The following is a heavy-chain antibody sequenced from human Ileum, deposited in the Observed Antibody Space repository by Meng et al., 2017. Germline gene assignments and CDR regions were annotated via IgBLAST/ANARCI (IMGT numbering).Heavy chain of an antibody. CDR1: SGSISSNTY. J-gene: IGHJ4*02. D-gene: IGHD4-23*01. Sequence: QVQLQASGPGMVRTSAPLSLTCAVSSGSISSNTYWSWVRQPPGKGLEWIGQISHSGSAYYNPSLKSRVTMSVDKSKSQFSLMLTSVTAADTAIYYCARHGGYSQDFWGQGTLVTVSS. CDR2: ISHSGSA. V-gene: IGHV4-4*02. CDR3: ARHGGYSQDF.